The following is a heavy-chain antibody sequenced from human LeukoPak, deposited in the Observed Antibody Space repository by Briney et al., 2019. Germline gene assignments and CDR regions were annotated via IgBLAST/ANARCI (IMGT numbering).Heavy chain of an antibody. Sequence: GGSLRLSCAASGFTFSSYPMHWVRQAPGKGLEWVAVISYDGSSKYYAGSVKGRFTISRDDSKNTLYLQMNRLRADDTAVYYCARDYGVSVYYQPGRNWGQGTLVTVSS. CDR2: ISYDGSSK. CDR1: GFTFSSYP. CDR3: ARDYGVSVYYQPGRN. D-gene: IGHD3-22*01. J-gene: IGHJ4*02. V-gene: IGHV3-30*04.